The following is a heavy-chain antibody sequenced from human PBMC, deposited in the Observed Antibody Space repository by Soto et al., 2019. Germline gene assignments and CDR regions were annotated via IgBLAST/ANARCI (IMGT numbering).Heavy chain of an antibody. V-gene: IGHV1-3*01. D-gene: IGHD4-17*01. J-gene: IGHJ5*02. Sequence: ASGKVSCKASGYTFTIYAMHWVRQAPGQRLEWMGWINAGNGNTKYSQKFQGRVTITRDTSASTAYMELSSLRSEDTAVYYCARGSLRPSWGNWFDPWGQGTLVTVSS. CDR1: GYTFTIYA. CDR2: INAGNGNT. CDR3: ARGSLRPSWGNWFDP.